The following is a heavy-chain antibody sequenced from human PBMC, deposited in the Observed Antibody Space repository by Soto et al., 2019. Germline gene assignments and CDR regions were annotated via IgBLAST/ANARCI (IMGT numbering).Heavy chain of an antibody. D-gene: IGHD2-2*01. CDR3: AGYCSSSFFLEDPSFAMDV. Sequence: PENLRLPWNGSGGSPCTYYWNWSRQFPGKGLEWIGYISYGGSTNYNPSLESRVTISLDTSKKQVSLKLSSVSAADTARCFCAGYCSSSFFLEDPSFAMDV. CDR2: ISYGGST. CDR1: GGSPCTYY. J-gene: IGHJ6*01. V-gene: IGHV4-59*01.